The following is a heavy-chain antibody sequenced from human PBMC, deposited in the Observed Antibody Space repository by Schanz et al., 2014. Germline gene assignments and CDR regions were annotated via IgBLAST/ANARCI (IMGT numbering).Heavy chain of an antibody. Sequence: EVQLVESGGGLVQPGGSLRLSCAASGFTFSGYSMNWVRQAPGKGLEWVSYVSRSTPDIYYADSVKGRFTMSRDNAKNSVFLQMNSLRAEDTAVYYCVRVSFADPRLYRGMDRDIDYWGQGTLVTVSS. CDR3: VRVSFADPRLYRGMDRDIDY. J-gene: IGHJ4*02. D-gene: IGHD5-18*01. CDR2: VSRSTPDI. V-gene: IGHV3-48*01. CDR1: GFTFSGYS.